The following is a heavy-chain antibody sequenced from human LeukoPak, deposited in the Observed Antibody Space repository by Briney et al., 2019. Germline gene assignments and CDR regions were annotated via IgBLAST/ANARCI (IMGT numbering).Heavy chain of an antibody. CDR1: GGSISSYY. Sequence: PSETLSLTCTVSGGSISSYYWSWIRQPPGKGMERIGYIYHSGSTNYNPSLKSRVTISVDTSKNQFSLKLSSVTAADTAVYYCAKDDGSRSYSVYWGQGTLVTVSS. J-gene: IGHJ4*02. D-gene: IGHD1-26*01. V-gene: IGHV4-59*01. CDR3: AKDDGSRSYSVY. CDR2: IYHSGST.